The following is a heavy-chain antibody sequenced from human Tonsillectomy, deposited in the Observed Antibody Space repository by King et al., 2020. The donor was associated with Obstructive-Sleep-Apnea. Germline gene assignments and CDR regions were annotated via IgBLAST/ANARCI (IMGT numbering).Heavy chain of an antibody. V-gene: IGHV3-9*01. CDR2: ISWNSGST. J-gene: IGHJ4*02. D-gene: IGHD6-19*01. CDR1: GFTFDDYA. CDR3: VKDKNIGWYVNYFDY. Sequence: VQLVESGGGLVQPGRSLRLSCAASGFTFDDYAMHWVRQAPGKGLEWVSGISWNSGSTGYADSVKGRFTISRDSAKNSLYLQMSSLTAEDTAFYYGVKDKNIGWYVNYFDYWGRGTLVTVSS.